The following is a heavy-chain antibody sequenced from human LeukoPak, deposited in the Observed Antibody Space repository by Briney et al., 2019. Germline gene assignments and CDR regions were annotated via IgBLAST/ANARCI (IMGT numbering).Heavy chain of an antibody. CDR2: ISSSSSYI. D-gene: IGHD6-6*01. CDR3: ARDRYSSSDFDY. J-gene: IGHJ4*02. Sequence: GGSLRLSCVASGFTFSSFHLNWVLQAPGKGLEWVSSISSSSSYIYYADSVKGRFTISRDNAKNSLYLQMNSLRPEDTAVYYCARDRYSSSDFDYWGQETLVTVSS. CDR1: GFTFSSFH. V-gene: IGHV3-21*01.